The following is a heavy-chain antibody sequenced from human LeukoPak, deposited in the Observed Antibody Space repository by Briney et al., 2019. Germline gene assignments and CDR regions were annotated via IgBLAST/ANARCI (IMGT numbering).Heavy chain of an antibody. V-gene: IGHV3-23*01. CDR3: AKDLGVDSCGWYESLGWDFDY. D-gene: IGHD6-19*01. CDR1: LFTLSSYA. Sequence: GGSLRLSRAPSLFTLSSYAMSWVRQAPPRGLEWVSAISGRGGSKYYAAVVKGRFTISRDNSKNTLYLQMNSLRAEDTAVYYCAKDLGVDSCGWYESLGWDFDYWGQGTLVTVSS. J-gene: IGHJ4*02. CDR2: ISGRGGSK.